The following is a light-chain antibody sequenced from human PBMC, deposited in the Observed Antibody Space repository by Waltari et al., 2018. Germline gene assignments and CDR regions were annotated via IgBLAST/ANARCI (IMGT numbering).Light chain of an antibody. CDR3: QQRSNWPIT. Sequence: DIVLTQSPATLSLTPGERATLSCRARQSVSSYLAWYQQKPGQAPSLLIYDASNKASGIPARFRGSGSGTDFTLTISCLEPEDFAVYYCQQRSNWPITFGQGTRLEIK. J-gene: IGKJ5*01. CDR2: DAS. CDR1: QSVSSY. V-gene: IGKV3-11*01.